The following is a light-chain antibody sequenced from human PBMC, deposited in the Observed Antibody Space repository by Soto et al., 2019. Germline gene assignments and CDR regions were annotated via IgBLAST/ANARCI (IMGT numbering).Light chain of an antibody. CDR3: QQSYSTLYT. CDR1: QTISSY. V-gene: IGKV1-39*01. Sequence: DIQMTQSPSSLSASVGDRVTITCRASQTISSYLNWYQQKPGKAPKLLIFAASGLRSGVPSRFSGSGSGSEFTLTISSLQPEDFATYYCQQSYSTLYTFGQGTNLEIK. J-gene: IGKJ2*01. CDR2: AAS.